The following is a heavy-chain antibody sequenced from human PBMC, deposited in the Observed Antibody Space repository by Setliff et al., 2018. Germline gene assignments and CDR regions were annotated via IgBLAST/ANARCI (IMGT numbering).Heavy chain of an antibody. CDR3: AGVRLGLPMVDY. D-gene: IGHD5-18*01. V-gene: IGHV1-18*01. Sequence: RASVKVSCKASGYTFTSYGISWVRQAPGQGLEWMGWISAYNGNTNYAQKLQGRVTMTTDTSTSTAYMELRSLRSDDTAVYYCAGVRLGLPMVDYWGQGTLVTVSS. CDR2: ISAYNGNT. J-gene: IGHJ4*02. CDR1: GYTFTSYG.